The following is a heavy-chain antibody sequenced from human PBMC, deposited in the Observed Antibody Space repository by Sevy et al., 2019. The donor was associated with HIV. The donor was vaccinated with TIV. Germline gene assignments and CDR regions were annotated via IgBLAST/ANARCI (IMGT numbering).Heavy chain of an antibody. D-gene: IGHD3-22*01. CDR2: IFRSSDVT. CDR3: AGARYDSSGSFDAFDI. J-gene: IGHJ3*02. CDR1: GFTFSSYA. Sequence: GGSLRLSCTASGFTFSSYAMNRVRQAPRKGLEWVSTIFRSSDVTYYADSVKGRFTISRDNSRNTLYLQMNSLRAEDTAVYYCAGARYDSSGSFDAFDIWGQGTMVTVSS. V-gene: IGHV3-23*01.